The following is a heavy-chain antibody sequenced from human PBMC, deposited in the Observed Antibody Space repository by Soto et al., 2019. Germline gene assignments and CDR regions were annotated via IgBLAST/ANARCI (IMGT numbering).Heavy chain of an antibody. CDR3: ARVSGYDILTGYYPGAFDI. J-gene: IGHJ3*02. Sequence: QVQLQQWGAGLLKPSETLSLTCAVYGGSFSGYYWSWIRQPPGKGLECIGEINHSGSTNYNPSLKSRVTISVDTSKNQFSLKLSSVTAADTAVYYCARVSGYDILTGYYPGAFDIWGQGTMVTVSS. CDR1: GGSFSGYY. D-gene: IGHD3-9*01. CDR2: INHSGST. V-gene: IGHV4-34*01.